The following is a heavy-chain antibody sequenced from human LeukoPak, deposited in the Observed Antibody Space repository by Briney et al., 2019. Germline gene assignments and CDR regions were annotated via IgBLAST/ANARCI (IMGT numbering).Heavy chain of an antibody. CDR1: GGSFSGYY. CDR2: INHSGST. D-gene: IGHD3-22*01. CDR3: ASNYYYDSSGYSAY. V-gene: IGHV4-34*01. J-gene: IGHJ4*02. Sequence: TSETLSLTCAVYGGSFSGYYWSWIRQPPGKGLEWIGEINHSGSTHYNPSLKSRVTISVDTSKNQFSLKLSSVTAADTAVYYCASNYYYDSSGYSAYWGQGTLVTVSS.